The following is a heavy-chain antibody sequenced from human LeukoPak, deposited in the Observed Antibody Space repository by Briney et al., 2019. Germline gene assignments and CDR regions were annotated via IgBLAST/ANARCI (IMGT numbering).Heavy chain of an antibody. J-gene: IGHJ5*02. Sequence: ASVKVSCKASGYTFTGYYMHWVRQAPGQGLEWMGRTNPNSGGTNYAQKFQGRVAMTRDTSISTAYMELSRLRSDDTAVYYCARVAGIAAAGGYFDPWGQGTLVTVSS. CDR2: TNPNSGGT. CDR1: GYTFTGYY. V-gene: IGHV1-2*06. CDR3: ARVAGIAAAGGYFDP. D-gene: IGHD6-13*01.